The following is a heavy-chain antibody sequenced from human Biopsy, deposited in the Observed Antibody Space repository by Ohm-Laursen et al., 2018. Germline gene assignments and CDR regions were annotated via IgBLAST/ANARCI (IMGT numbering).Heavy chain of an antibody. V-gene: IGHV3-21*01. Sequence: SLRLSFSASGFSVSRYDMNWVRQAPAKGLEWISYISESSSHIYDADSVRGRFTVARDIAKNSLYLQLNSPRDEDTAVYYCARDSSRRAREGGMDVWGQGTTVTVSS. J-gene: IGHJ6*02. D-gene: IGHD6-6*01. CDR2: ISESSSHI. CDR3: ARDSSRRAREGGMDV. CDR1: GFSVSRYD.